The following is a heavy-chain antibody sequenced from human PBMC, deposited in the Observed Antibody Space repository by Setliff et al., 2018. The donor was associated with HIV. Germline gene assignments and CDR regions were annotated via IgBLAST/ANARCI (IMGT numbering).Heavy chain of an antibody. Sequence: ASVKVSCKASGYTFNNYGISWVRQAPGQGLEWMGWINTHSGYTNYAQNVQGRVTVTMDTSTSTAYMELRSLKSDDTAVYYCARGKTWLRFFDYWVQGTLVTVSS. CDR3: ARGKTWLRFFDY. CDR1: GYTFNNYG. D-gene: IGHD5-12*01. V-gene: IGHV1-18*01. CDR2: INTHSGYT. J-gene: IGHJ4*02.